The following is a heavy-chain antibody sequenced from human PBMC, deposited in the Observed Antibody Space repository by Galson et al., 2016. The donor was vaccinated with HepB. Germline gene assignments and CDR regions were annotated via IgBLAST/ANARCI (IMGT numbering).Heavy chain of an antibody. V-gene: IGHV3-33*08. Sequence: SLRLSCAASGFNFSHYGLHWVRQAPGKGLEWVAIVWYDGYNKYYADSVKGRFTTSRDNSKNTLYLQMNSLRAEDTAVYYCARRGDIVNYYGMDGWGQGTTVTVSS. J-gene: IGHJ6*02. CDR3: ARRGDIVNYYGMDG. CDR2: VWYDGYNK. D-gene: IGHD2-15*01. CDR1: GFNFSHYG.